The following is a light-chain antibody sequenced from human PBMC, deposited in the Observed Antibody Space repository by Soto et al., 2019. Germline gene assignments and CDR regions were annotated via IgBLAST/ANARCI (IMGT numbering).Light chain of an antibody. CDR2: KVS. Sequence: DIVVTQTPLSSPVALGQAASISCRSSQSLVHKDGNTYLSWFHQRPGQPPRLLIYKVSVRFSGVQDRFSGSGAGTDFTLTISRVETEDVGVYYCMQATQSPWTFGQGPKVEIK. CDR1: QSLVHKDGNTY. V-gene: IGKV2-24*01. CDR3: MQATQSPWT. J-gene: IGKJ1*01.